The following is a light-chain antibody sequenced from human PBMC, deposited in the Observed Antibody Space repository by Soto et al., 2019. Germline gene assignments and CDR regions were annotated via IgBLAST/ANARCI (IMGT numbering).Light chain of an antibody. Sequence: QSALTQSASVSGSPGQSITISCSGTSSDVGGYNYVSWYQQHPGKAPKLIIYDVSNRPSGVSTRFSGSKSGNTAFLTTSGLQAEDEADYSCSLYTSTNSGVFGGWTKLTV. CDR1: SSDVGGYNY. CDR2: DVS. CDR3: SLYTSTNSGV. J-gene: IGLJ3*02. V-gene: IGLV2-14*01.